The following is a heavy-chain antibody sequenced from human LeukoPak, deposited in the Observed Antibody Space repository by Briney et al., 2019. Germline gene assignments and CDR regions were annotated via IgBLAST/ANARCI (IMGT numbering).Heavy chain of an antibody. CDR3: ATEHDYGDYVLDY. J-gene: IGHJ4*02. D-gene: IGHD4-17*01. Sequence: PGGSLRLSCAASGFTFSSYAMHWVRQAPGRGLEWVAVISYDGSNKYYADSVKGRFTISRDNSKNTLYLQMNSLRAEDTAVYYWATEHDYGDYVLDYWGQGTLVTVSS. CDR2: ISYDGSNK. CDR1: GFTFSSYA. V-gene: IGHV3-30*04.